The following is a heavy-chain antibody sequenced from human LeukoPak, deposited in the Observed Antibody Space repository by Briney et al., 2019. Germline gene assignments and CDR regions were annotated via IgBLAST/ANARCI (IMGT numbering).Heavy chain of an antibody. Sequence: SVNVSCKASGYTFTSYGISWLGQAPGHAREWMGWISAYIGYSDYPLKLLARVTMNTHTSTSTAYRELRSLRSDDTAVYYCARDYRIIDYWGQGTLVTVSS. V-gene: IGHV1-18*01. J-gene: IGHJ4*02. CDR2: ISAYIGYS. CDR1: GYTFTSYG. D-gene: IGHD2-21*01. CDR3: ARDYRIIDY.